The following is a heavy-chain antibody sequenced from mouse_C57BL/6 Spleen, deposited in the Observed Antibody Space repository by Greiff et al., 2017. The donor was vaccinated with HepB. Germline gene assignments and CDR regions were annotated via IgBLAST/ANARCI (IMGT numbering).Heavy chain of an antibody. J-gene: IGHJ2*01. CDR1: GYTFTDYN. CDR3: SGGLRGYFDY. Sequence: VQLKQSGPELVKPGASVKMSCKASGYTFTDYNMHWVKQSHGKSLEWIGYINPNNGGTSYNQKFKGKATLTVNKSSSTAYMELRSLTSEDSAVYYCSGGLRGYFDYWGQGTTLTVFS. V-gene: IGHV1-22*01. CDR2: INPNNGGT. D-gene: IGHD3-1*01.